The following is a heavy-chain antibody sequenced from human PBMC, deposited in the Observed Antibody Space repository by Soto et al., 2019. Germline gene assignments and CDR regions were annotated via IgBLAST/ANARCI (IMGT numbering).Heavy chain of an antibody. J-gene: IGHJ5*02. CDR1: GDSISSYY. V-gene: IGHV4-59*01. CDR3: ASYGSGSHPRFDP. D-gene: IGHD3-10*01. CDR2: IYDSGST. Sequence: SETLSLTCTVSGDSISSYYWSWIRQPPGKGLEWIGYIYDSGSTNYNPSLKSRVTMSVDTSKNQFSLKLSSVTAADTAVYYCASYGSGSHPRFDPWGEGTLVTVDS.